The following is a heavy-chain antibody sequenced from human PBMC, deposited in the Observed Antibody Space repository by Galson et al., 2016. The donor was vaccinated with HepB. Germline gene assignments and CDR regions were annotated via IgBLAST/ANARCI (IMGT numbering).Heavy chain of an antibody. Sequence: SVKVSCKASGGTFSSYEISWVRQAPGQGLEWMGGIIPIFGTANYAQKFQGRVTMTRDTSTSNVYMEPSSLRSEDTAVYYCARGPSREWLLYYYYYYGMDVWGQGTTVTVSS. CDR3: ARGPSREWLLYYYYYYGMDV. J-gene: IGHJ6*02. V-gene: IGHV1-69*05. CDR1: GGTFSSYE. D-gene: IGHD3-3*01. CDR2: IIPIFGTA.